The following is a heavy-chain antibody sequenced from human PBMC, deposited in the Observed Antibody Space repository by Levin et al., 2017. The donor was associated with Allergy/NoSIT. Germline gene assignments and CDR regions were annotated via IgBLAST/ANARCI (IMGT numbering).Heavy chain of an antibody. V-gene: IGHV3-9*01. D-gene: IGHD6-19*01. CDR3: AKDRLIAVAGTGAFDI. CDR1: GFTFDDYA. CDR2: ISWNSGSI. Sequence: SLKISCAASGFTFDDYAMHWVRQAPGKGLEWVSGISWNSGSIGYADSVKGRFTISRDNAKNSLNLQMNSLRAEDTALYYCAKDRLIAVAGTGAFDIWGQGTMVTVSS. J-gene: IGHJ3*02.